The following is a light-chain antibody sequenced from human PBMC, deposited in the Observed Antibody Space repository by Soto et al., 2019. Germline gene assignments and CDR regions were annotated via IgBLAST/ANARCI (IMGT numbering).Light chain of an antibody. CDR3: HSYSSGSTPYV. J-gene: IGLJ1*01. CDR1: SSDVGDYHY. V-gene: IGLV2-14*03. CDR2: DVT. Sequence: QSALTQPASMSGSPGQSITISCTGTSSDVGDYHYVSWYQLHPGKAPKLLIYDVTIRPSGVSNRFSGSKSGNTASLTISGFQAEDEADYYWHSYSSGSTPYVFGTGTKLTVL.